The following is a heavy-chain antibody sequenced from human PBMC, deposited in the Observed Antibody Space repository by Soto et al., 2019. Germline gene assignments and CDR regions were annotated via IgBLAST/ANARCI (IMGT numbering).Heavy chain of an antibody. D-gene: IGHD3-10*01. CDR3: ARGLGGARTYFDY. Sequence: ASVKVSCKASGYTFTSYGMHWVRQAPGQRLEWMGWVNAGNGNTKYSQKFQGRVTITRDTSASTAYMELSSLRSEDTAVYYCARGLGGARTYFDYWGQGTLVTVSS. V-gene: IGHV1-3*01. CDR2: VNAGNGNT. CDR1: GYTFTSYG. J-gene: IGHJ4*02.